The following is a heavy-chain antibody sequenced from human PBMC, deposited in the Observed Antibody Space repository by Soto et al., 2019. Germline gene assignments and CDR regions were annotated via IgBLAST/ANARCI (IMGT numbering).Heavy chain of an antibody. V-gene: IGHV6-1*01. Sequence: QTLSLTCFISGDSVSSNIAAWNWIIQSPSRGLEWLGRTYYRSKWYYDYAISVKSRITINPDTSKNQFSLQLNSVTPEDTAVYYCARDVVAICSGGSCVGQEFDYWGQGTLVTVSS. CDR1: GDSVSSNIAA. D-gene: IGHD2-15*01. CDR3: ARDVVAICSGGSCVGQEFDY. CDR2: TYYRSKWYY. J-gene: IGHJ4*02.